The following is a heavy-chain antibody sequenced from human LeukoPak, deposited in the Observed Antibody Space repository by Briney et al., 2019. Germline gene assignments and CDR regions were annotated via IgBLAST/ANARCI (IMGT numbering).Heavy chain of an antibody. CDR2: ISTSSSYI. CDR1: GFTFSTYS. CDR3: AKDQSIAAREYLDY. D-gene: IGHD6-6*01. V-gene: IGHV3-21*01. Sequence: PGGSLRLSCAASGFTFSTYSMNWVRQAPGKGLEWVSSISTSSSYIYYADSVKGRFTISRDNAKKSVYLQMNSLRVEDTAVYYCAKDQSIAAREYLDYWGQGTLVTVSS. J-gene: IGHJ4*02.